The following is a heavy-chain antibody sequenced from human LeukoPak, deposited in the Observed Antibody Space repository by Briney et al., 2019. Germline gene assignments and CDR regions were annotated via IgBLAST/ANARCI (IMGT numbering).Heavy chain of an antibody. J-gene: IGHJ3*02. V-gene: IGHV3-23*01. D-gene: IGHD3-10*01. CDR2: ISGSGGST. Sequence: GGSLRLSCAASGFTFSGYAMSWVRQAPGKGLEWVSAISGSGGSTYYADSVKGRFTISRDNSKNTLYLQTNSLRAEDTAVYYCAKFLSFYGSGSYNVAFDIWGQGTMVTVSS. CDR3: AKFLSFYGSGSYNVAFDI. CDR1: GFTFSGYA.